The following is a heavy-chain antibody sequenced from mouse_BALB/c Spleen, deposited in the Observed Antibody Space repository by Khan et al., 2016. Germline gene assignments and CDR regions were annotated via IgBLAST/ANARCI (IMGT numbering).Heavy chain of an antibody. Sequence: QVQLQQSAAELARPGASVRMSCKASGYTFTYYTMHWVKQRPGQGLEWIGYINPSSGYTEHNQKFKDKTTLTADKSSTTAYMQLSSLTSEDSAVYYCAREFYYGWFAYWGQGTLVTVSA. D-gene: IGHD1-1*01. J-gene: IGHJ3*01. CDR3: AREFYYGWFAY. CDR1: GYTFTYYT. CDR2: INPSSGYT. V-gene: IGHV1-4*02.